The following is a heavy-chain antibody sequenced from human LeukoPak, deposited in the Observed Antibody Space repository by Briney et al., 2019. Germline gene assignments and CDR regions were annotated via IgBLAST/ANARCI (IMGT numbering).Heavy chain of an antibody. J-gene: IGHJ5*02. V-gene: IGHV4-31*03. CDR2: IYYSGST. CDR3: ARAVKVRFLEWLSKFDP. CDR1: GGSISSGGYS. D-gene: IGHD3-3*01. Sequence: PSETLSLTCTVSGGSISSGGYSWSWIRQHPGKGLEWIGYIYYSGSTYYNPSLKSRVTISVDTSKNQFSLKLSSVTAADTAVYYCARAVKVRFLEWLSKFDPWGQGTLVTVSS.